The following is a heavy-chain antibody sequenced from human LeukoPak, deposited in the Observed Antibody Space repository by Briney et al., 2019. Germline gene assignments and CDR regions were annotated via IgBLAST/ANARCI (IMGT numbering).Heavy chain of an antibody. CDR3: ARDLRGYYDSSGYYYRY. J-gene: IGHJ4*02. CDR1: GYTFTSYG. Sequence: ASVKVSCKASGYTFTSYGISWVRQAPGQGLEWMGWISAYNGNTNYAQKLQGRVTMTTDTSTSTAYMELRSLRSDDTAVYYCARDLRGYYDSSGYYYRYWGQGTPVTVSS. CDR2: ISAYNGNT. D-gene: IGHD3-22*01. V-gene: IGHV1-18*01.